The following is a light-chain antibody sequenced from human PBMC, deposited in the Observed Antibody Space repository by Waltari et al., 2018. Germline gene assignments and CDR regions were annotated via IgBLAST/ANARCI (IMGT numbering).Light chain of an antibody. Sequence: DIQMTQSPSSLSASLGARVTITCRASEGIRNCVAWFQQKPGKAPKSLIYAASTLHRGVPSKFTGSGFETDFTLTITSLQPDDFATYYCQQYNQYPHTFGQGTRLE. CDR1: EGIRNC. CDR3: QQYNQYPHT. V-gene: IGKV1-16*02. J-gene: IGKJ2*01. CDR2: AAS.